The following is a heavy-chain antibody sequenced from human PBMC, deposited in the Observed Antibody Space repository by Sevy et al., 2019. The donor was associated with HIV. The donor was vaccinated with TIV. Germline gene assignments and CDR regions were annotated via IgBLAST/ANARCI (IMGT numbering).Heavy chain of an antibody. CDR2: IYPGDSDT. V-gene: IGHV5-51*01. D-gene: IGHD1-1*01. CDR1: GYCFTSYC. CDR3: ARGDDVFRFKDYCYGMDV. J-gene: IGHJ6*02. Sequence: GESLKISCKGSGYCFTSYCIGWVRQMPGKGLEWMGTIYPGDSDTRYSPSFQGQVTISAVKSISTAYLQWSSLKASDTAMYYCARGDDVFRFKDYCYGMDVWGQGTTVTVSS.